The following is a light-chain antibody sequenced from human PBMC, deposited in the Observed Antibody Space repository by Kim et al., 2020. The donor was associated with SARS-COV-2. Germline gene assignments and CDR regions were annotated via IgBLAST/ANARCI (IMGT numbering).Light chain of an antibody. CDR3: QQYDSFPWT. CDR2: KAS. J-gene: IGKJ1*01. V-gene: IGKV1-5*03. CDR1: IRGW. Sequence: IRGWLAWFQQRPGKAPNLLIYKASVLEAGVPSRFSGYNSGAEFTLTITSLQPGDFATYYCQQYDSFPWTFGQGTKVDIK.